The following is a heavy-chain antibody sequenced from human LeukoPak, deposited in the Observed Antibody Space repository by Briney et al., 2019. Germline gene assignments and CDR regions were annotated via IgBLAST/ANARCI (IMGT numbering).Heavy chain of an antibody. CDR2: ITPNTGGT. Sequence: ASVKVSCKASGYTFTGYFMHWVRQAPGQGLEWMGWITPNTGGTNYAQKFQGRVTVTRDTSISTAYMQLSRLRSDDTAVYYCARAARVSYYDNSPQGMDVWGLGTTVTVSS. J-gene: IGHJ6*02. CDR1: GYTFTGYF. CDR3: ARAARVSYYDNSPQGMDV. D-gene: IGHD3-22*01. V-gene: IGHV1-2*02.